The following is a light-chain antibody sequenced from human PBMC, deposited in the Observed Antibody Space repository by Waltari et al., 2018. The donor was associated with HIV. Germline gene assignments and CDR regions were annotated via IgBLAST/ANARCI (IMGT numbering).Light chain of an antibody. J-gene: IGLJ3*02. V-gene: IGLV2-14*03. Sequence: QSALTQPASVSGSPGQSISIPCPGTSRDVGTYNSVSWYQQHPGKAPTLMIYEVSNRPSGVSERFSGSKSGNTASLTISGLQAEDDADYYCSSKTTSTTWVFGGGTKLTVL. CDR2: EVS. CDR1: SRDVGTYNS. CDR3: SSKTTSTTWV.